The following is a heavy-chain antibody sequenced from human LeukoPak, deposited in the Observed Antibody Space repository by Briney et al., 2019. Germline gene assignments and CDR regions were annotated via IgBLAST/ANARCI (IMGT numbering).Heavy chain of an antibody. D-gene: IGHD6-6*01. J-gene: IGHJ5*02. Sequence: KPSETLSLTCTVSGGSISSSSYYWGWIRQPPGKGLEWIGSIYYSGSTYYNPSLKSRVTISVDTSKNQFSLKLSSVTAADTAVYYCATAELEYSSSSGSFNWFDPWGQGTLVTVSS. CDR1: GGSISSSSYY. CDR3: ATAELEYSSSSGSFNWFDP. CDR2: IYYSGST. V-gene: IGHV4-39*07.